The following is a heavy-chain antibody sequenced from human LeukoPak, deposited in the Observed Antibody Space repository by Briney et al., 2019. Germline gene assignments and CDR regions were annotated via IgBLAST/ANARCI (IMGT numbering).Heavy chain of an antibody. CDR2: LRQDGDTK. CDR1: GIPFYAYW. V-gene: IGHV3-7*03. Sequence: GGALRLFWAASGIPFYAYWITLGRQAPGEGPEGGGNLRQDGDTKYYVDSVKGRFTISRDNAMNSLYLQMNSLRAEDTAIHYCARSLPYGTTWYGRSDFWGQGTLVTVSS. CDR3: ARSLPYGTTWYGRSDF. J-gene: IGHJ4*02. D-gene: IGHD6-13*01.